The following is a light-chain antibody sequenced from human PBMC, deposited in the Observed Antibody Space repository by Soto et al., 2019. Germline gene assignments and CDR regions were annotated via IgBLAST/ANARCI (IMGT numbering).Light chain of an antibody. CDR3: GADHGSGSNFVVV. J-gene: IGLJ2*01. CDR1: SGYSNYK. Sequence: QSVLTQPPSASASLGASVTLTCTLSSGYSNYKVDWYQQRPGKGPRFVMRVGTGGIVGSKGDGIPDRFSVLGSGLNRYLTIKNIQEEDESDYHYGADHGSGSNFVVVFGGGTKLTVL. CDR2: VGTGGIVG. V-gene: IGLV9-49*01.